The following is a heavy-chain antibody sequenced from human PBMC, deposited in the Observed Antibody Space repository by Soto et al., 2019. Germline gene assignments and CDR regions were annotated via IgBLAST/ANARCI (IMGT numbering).Heavy chain of an antibody. D-gene: IGHD3-10*01. Sequence: EGSLRLSCAASGFTFSSYDMHWVRQATGKGLEWVSAIGTAGDTYYPGSVKGRFTISRENAKNSLYLQMNSLRAEDTAVYYCARVRPQHYGSGSWNYYYYYGMDVWGQGTTVTVSS. CDR2: IGTAGDT. CDR1: GFTFSSYD. J-gene: IGHJ6*02. CDR3: ARVRPQHYGSGSWNYYYYYGMDV. V-gene: IGHV3-13*01.